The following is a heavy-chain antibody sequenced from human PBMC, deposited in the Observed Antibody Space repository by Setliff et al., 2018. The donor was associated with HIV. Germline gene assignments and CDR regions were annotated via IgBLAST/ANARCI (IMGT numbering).Heavy chain of an antibody. V-gene: IGHV4-31*03. J-gene: IGHJ3*02. CDR2: IYYSGSS. CDR3: ARVLNPSDAFDI. CDR1: GGSISSGYYY. Sequence: SETLSLTCSVTGGSISSGYYYWSWIRQHPGKGLEWIGYIYYSGSSYYNPSLKSRVTISVDTSKNQFSVKLSSVTAADTAVYYCARVLNPSDAFDIWGQGTMVTVSS.